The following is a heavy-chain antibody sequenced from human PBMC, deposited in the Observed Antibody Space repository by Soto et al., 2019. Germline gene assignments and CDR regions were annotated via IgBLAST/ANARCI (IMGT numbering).Heavy chain of an antibody. CDR2: MFYNGNT. V-gene: IGHV4-59*01. J-gene: IGHJ3*02. CDR3: ASGRYDSSGAWSFDI. Sequence: QVQLQESGPGLVKPWETLSLTCTVSGDSISSYYWNWIRQPPEKGLAWIGYMFYNGNTNYNPSLKSRVTMSVDTAKNQFSLRLNSVTAADTAVYYCASGRYDSSGAWSFDIWGQGTMVTVSS. D-gene: IGHD3-22*01. CDR1: GDSISSYY.